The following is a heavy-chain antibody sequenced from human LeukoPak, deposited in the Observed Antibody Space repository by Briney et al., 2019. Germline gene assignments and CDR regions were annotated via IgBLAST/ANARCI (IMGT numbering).Heavy chain of an antibody. J-gene: IGHJ4*02. D-gene: IGHD3-3*01. CDR2: ISDSSSGI. CDR3: ANSYYNFWSGFAN. Sequence: GGSLRLSCAASGFTFSSYWMSWVRQAPGKGLEWVSSISDSSSGIYYADSVKGRFIISRDNSKSTLFLDMNSLRVEDTAIYYCANSYYNFWSGFANWGQGTLVSVSS. CDR1: GFTFSSYW. V-gene: IGHV3-23*01.